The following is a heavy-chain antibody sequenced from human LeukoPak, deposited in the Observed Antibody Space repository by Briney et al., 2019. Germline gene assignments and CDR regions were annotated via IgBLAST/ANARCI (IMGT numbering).Heavy chain of an antibody. CDR2: IYSTGTT. Sequence: PSETLSLTCTVSGVSISHSYWNWIRQPAGKGLEWIGRIYSTGTTNYNPSLTSRVTISVDTSKNQFSLKLSSVTAADTAVYYCARGITMVRGVIYSLDGMDVWGQGTTVTVSS. J-gene: IGHJ6*02. CDR1: GVSISHSY. CDR3: ARGITMVRGVIYSLDGMDV. V-gene: IGHV4-4*07. D-gene: IGHD3-10*01.